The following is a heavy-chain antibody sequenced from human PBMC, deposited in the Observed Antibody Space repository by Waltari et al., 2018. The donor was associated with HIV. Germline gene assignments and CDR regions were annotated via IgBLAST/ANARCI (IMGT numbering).Heavy chain of an antibody. CDR3: ARHALRVGAAYWNFDL. D-gene: IGHD1-26*01. CDR1: GGSVSSSRHF. Sequence: QLLLQESGPGLVKPPETLSLTCTVSGGSVSSSRHFWGWIRQPPGTGLEWVGRIYYTGRAYYNPSLKSRVTISVDTSKNQFSLKVTSVTAADTAVYYCARHALRVGAAYWNFDLWGRGTLVTVSS. J-gene: IGHJ2*01. V-gene: IGHV4-39*01. CDR2: IYYTGRA.